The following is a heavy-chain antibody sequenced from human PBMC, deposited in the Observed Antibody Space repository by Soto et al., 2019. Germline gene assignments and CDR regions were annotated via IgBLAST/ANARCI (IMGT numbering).Heavy chain of an antibody. V-gene: IGHV4-4*07. J-gene: IGHJ6*04. CDR2: IYTSGST. CDR3: ARGPSHSGSDFSRTIPTSGMYV. D-gene: IGHD1-26*01. Sequence: SETLSLTCTVSGGSISSYYWSWIRQPAGKGLEWIGRIYTSGSTNYNPSLKSRVTISVDTSKNQFSLKLSSVTAADTAVYYCARGPSHSGSDFSRTIPTSGMYVWGKGTTVTVAS. CDR1: GGSISSYY.